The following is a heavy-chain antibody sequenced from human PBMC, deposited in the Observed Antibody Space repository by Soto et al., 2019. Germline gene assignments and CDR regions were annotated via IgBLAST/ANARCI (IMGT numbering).Heavy chain of an antibody. D-gene: IGHD2-15*01. J-gene: IGHJ5*02. CDR1: GFTFSSYS. V-gene: IGHV3-21*01. Sequence: GGSLRLSCAASGFTFSSYSMNWVRQAPGKGLEWVSSISSSSSYIYYADSVKGRFTISRDNAKNSLYLQMNSLRAEDTAVYYCARSLPREYCSGGSCYWFDPWGQGTLVTVSS. CDR2: ISSSSSYI. CDR3: ARSLPREYCSGGSCYWFDP.